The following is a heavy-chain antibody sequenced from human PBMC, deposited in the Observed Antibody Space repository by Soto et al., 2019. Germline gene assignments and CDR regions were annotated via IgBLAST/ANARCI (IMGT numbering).Heavy chain of an antibody. CDR2: FYYSGST. CDR3: ARDQVHSSSPYYYYYYVDV. V-gene: IGHV4-59*01. J-gene: IGHJ6*03. CDR1: GGSISSYY. D-gene: IGHD6-6*01. Sequence: SETLSLTCTVSGGSISSYYWSWIRQPPGKGLEWIGYFYYSGSTNYNPSLKSRVTISVDTSKNQFSLKLSSVTAADTAVYYCARDQVHSSSPYYYYYYVDVWGKGTTVTVSS.